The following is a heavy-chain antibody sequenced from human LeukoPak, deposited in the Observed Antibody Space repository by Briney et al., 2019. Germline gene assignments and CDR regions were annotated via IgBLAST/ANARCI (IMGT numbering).Heavy chain of an antibody. D-gene: IGHD5-24*01. CDR2: IYWDDDK. CDR3: AHGRDSYNHIYFDY. CDR1: GFSLSTSGVG. J-gene: IGHJ4*02. Sequence: SGPTLVNPTQTLTLTCTFTGFSLSTSGVGVGWIRQPPGKALEWLALIYWDDDKRYSPSLESRLTITKDTSKNQVVLTMTNMDPVDTATYYCAHGRDSYNHIYFDYWGQGTLVTVSS. V-gene: IGHV2-5*02.